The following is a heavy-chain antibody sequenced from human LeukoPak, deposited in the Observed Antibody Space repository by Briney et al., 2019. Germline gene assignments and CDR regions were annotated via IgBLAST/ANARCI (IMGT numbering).Heavy chain of an antibody. V-gene: IGHV1-2*02. CDR1: GYTFTGYY. J-gene: IGHJ3*02. CDR3: ARDHPGVGATVAFDI. Sequence: ASVKVSCKASGYTFTGYYMHWVRQAPGQGLEWMGWINPNSGGTNYAQQFQGRVTMTRDTSISTAYMELSRLRSDDTAVYYCARDHPGVGATVAFDIWGQGTMVTVSS. D-gene: IGHD1-26*01. CDR2: INPNSGGT.